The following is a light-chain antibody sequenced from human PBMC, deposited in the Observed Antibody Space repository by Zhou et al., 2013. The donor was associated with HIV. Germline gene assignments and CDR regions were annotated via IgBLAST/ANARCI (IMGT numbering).Light chain of an antibody. CDR2: GNS. Sequence: QSVLTQPPSVSGAPGQRVTISCTGSSSNIGAGYDVHWYQQLPGTAPKLLISGNSNRPSGVPDRFSGSKSGTSASLAITGLQAEDEADYYCSSYTSNSRVFGGGTKLTVL. J-gene: IGLJ3*02. CDR1: SSNIGAGYD. CDR3: SSYTSNSRV. V-gene: IGLV1-40*01.